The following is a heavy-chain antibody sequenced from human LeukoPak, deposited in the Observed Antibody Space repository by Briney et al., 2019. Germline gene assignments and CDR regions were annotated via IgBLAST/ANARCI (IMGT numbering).Heavy chain of an antibody. CDR1: GFNFSSYW. J-gene: IGHJ6*02. Sequence: GGSLRLSCAASGFNFSSYWMHWVRQAPGKGLVWVSRINSDGSSTSYADSVKGRFTISRDNAKNTLYLQMNSLRAEDTAMYYCAGSYYYYGMDVWGQGTTVTVSS. CDR2: INSDGSST. V-gene: IGHV3-74*01. CDR3: AGSYYYYGMDV.